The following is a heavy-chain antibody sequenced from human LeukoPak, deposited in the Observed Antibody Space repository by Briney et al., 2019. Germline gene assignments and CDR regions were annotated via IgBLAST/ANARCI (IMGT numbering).Heavy chain of an antibody. Sequence: GASVKVSCKASGYTLTRYGIMWVRQACGQGLEWVVWISVYNDATSYAQKLKGRVSLTTAPSTTTAYMELNRLRSDDTAIYYCARRTLDGSGYVFGHPTEPFYFDFWGQGALVTVSS. CDR1: GYTLTRYG. D-gene: IGHD3-22*01. V-gene: IGHV1-18*01. CDR2: ISVYNDAT. J-gene: IGHJ4*02. CDR3: ARRTLDGSGYVFGHPTEPFYFDF.